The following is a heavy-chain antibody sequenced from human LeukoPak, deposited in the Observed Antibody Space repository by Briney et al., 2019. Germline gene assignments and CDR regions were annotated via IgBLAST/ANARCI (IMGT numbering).Heavy chain of an antibody. J-gene: IGHJ4*02. Sequence: SETLSLTCTVSGGSISSYYWDWIRQPAGKGLEWIGRIYSSGDANYNPSLKSRVTMSVDTSKNQFSLRLSSLTAADTAVYYCARDVGSGGGTFPTYHFDFWGQGTLVTVSS. CDR1: GGSISSYY. CDR3: ARDVGSGGGTFPTYHFDF. CDR2: IYSSGDA. V-gene: IGHV4-4*07. D-gene: IGHD3-10*01.